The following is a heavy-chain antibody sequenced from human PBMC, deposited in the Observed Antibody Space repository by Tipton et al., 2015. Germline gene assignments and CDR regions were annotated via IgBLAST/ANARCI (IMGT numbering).Heavy chain of an antibody. J-gene: IGHJ4*02. D-gene: IGHD5-24*01. Sequence: SLRLSCGASGFSISSFWVDWVRQAPGKGLEWVASIKPDGYEKNYVDSVKGRFTISRDNARNTLYLQMNSLTADDTAVYYCARDPLRGDGHTYDYWGQGTLVTVPS. CDR1: GFSISSFW. CDR3: ARDPLRGDGHTYDY. CDR2: IKPDGYEK. V-gene: IGHV3-7*05.